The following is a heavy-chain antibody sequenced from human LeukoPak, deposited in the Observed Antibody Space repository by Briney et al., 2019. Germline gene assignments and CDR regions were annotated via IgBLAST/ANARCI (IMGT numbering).Heavy chain of an antibody. CDR1: GYTFTYG. Sequence: ASVKVSCKASGYTFTYGINWMRQAPGQGLELMGWISAYNGNTNYAQKLQGRVTMTTDTSTSTAYMELRSLRSDDTAVYYCARGLTAPDYWGQGTLVTVSS. D-gene: IGHD2-21*02. CDR3: ARGLTAPDY. V-gene: IGHV1-18*01. J-gene: IGHJ4*02. CDR2: ISAYNGNT.